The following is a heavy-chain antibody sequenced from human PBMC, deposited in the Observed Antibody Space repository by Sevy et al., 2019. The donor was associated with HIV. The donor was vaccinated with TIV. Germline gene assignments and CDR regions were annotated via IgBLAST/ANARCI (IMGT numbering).Heavy chain of an antibody. D-gene: IGHD2-8*01. CDR3: VREDINAPRTLLSFDI. CDR2: INPNSGVT. V-gene: IGHV1-2*06. J-gene: IGHJ3*02. CDR1: GYIFSDYN. Sequence: ASVKVSCKTTGYIFSDYNMHWVRQAPGQGLEWMGLINPNSGVTIYAHNFRGRVSVTRDTSMSTAYMELSGLTSDDTAVYSSVREDINAPRTLLSFDIWGQGTMVTVSS.